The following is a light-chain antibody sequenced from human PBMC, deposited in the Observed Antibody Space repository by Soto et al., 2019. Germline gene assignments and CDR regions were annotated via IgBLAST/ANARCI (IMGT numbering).Light chain of an antibody. V-gene: IGKV3-15*01. J-gene: IGKJ4*01. Sequence: EIVMTQSPATLSVSPGERVTLSCRASQSVTRNLAWYQHTPGQSPRLLVSAASSGATGLPSRFSGSGSGTDFTLTSISLQSEAAAVYYCQQYHHWPGTVGGGTKVEIK. CDR2: AAS. CDR3: QQYHHWPGT. CDR1: QSVTRN.